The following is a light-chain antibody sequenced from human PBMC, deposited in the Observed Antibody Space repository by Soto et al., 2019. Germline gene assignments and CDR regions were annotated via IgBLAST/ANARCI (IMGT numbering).Light chain of an antibody. J-gene: IGKJ4*01. CDR2: DAS. CDR1: QDISNY. CDR3: QQYDNLPLT. V-gene: IGKV1-33*01. Sequence: DIQMTQSPSSLSASVGDRVTITCQASQDISNYLNWYQQKPGKAPQLLIYDASNLETGGPSRFGGSGSGTDFTFTISSLQPEDIATYYCQQYDNLPLTFGGGTKVEIK.